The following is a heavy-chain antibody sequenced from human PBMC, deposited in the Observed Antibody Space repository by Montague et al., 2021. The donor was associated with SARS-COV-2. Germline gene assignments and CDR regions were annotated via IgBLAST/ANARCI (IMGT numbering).Heavy chain of an antibody. CDR3: ARGRTGTTFYYYYYYGMDV. V-gene: IGHV4-34*01. Sequence: SETLSLTCAVYGGSFSGYYWSWIRQPPGKGLEWIGEINHSGGTNYNPSLESRVTISVDTSKNQFSLKLGSVTAADTAVYYCARGRTGTTFYYYYYYGMDVWGQGTTVTVSS. CDR1: GGSFSGYY. CDR2: INHSGGT. J-gene: IGHJ6*02. D-gene: IGHD1-7*01.